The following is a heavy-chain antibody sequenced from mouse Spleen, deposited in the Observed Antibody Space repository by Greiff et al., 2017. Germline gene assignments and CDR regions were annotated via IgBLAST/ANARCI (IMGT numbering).Heavy chain of an antibody. D-gene: IGHD2-2*01. CDR1: GYTFTDYN. Sequence: EVQLVESGPELVKPGASVKMSCKASGYTFTDYNMHWVKQSHGKSLEWIGYINPNNGGTSYNQKFKGKATLTVNKSSSTAYMELRSLTSEDSAVYYCARSSDLLWLRRFAYWGQGTLVTVSA. CDR3: ARSSDLLWLRRFAY. J-gene: IGHJ3*01. V-gene: IGHV1-22*01. CDR2: INPNNGGT.